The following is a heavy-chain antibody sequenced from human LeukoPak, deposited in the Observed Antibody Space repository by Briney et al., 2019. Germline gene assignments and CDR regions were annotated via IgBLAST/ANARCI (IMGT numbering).Heavy chain of an antibody. D-gene: IGHD3-3*01. V-gene: IGHV3-23*01. CDR2: ISGSGGST. Sequence: GGSLRLSCAASGFTFSSYAMSWVRQAPGKGLEWVSAISGSGGSTYYADSVKGRFTISRDNSKNTLYLQMNSLRAEDTAVYYCAKEGPINYFLEIYYFDYWGQGTLVTVSS. CDR3: AKEGPINYFLEIYYFDY. J-gene: IGHJ4*02. CDR1: GFTFSSYA.